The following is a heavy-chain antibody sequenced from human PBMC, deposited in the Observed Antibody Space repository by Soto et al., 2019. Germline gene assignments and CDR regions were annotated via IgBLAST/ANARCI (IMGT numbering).Heavy chain of an antibody. V-gene: IGHV1-2*06. J-gene: IGHJ4*02. CDR1: GYIFTANF. D-gene: IGHD3-22*01. CDR2: LNPNTGDA. Sequence: QVRLAQSGAEVKKPGASVKVSCQASGYIFTANFINWVRQAPGQGLEWMGRLNPNTGDAEYAQEIQGRVTMTRETSISTAYMEVTSLTSDDTAVYYCARVFREHSSSYWIDSWGQGTLVTVSS. CDR3: ARVFREHSSSYWIDS.